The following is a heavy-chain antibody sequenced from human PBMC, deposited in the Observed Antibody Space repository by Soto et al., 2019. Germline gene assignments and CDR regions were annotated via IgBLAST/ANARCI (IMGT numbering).Heavy chain of an antibody. CDR2: IIPIFGTA. Sequence: QVQLVQSGAEVKKPGSSVKVSCKASGGTFSSYAISWVRQAPGQGLEWMGGIIPIFGTANYAQKFQGRVTITADESTSTAYMELSSLISEDTAVHYCARDGYSYGPGAYYFDYWGQGTLVTVSS. D-gene: IGHD5-18*01. V-gene: IGHV1-69*12. CDR1: GGTFSSYA. J-gene: IGHJ4*02. CDR3: ARDGYSYGPGAYYFDY.